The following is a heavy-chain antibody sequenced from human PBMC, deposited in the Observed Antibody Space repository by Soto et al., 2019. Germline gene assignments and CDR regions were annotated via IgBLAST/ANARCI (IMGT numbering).Heavy chain of an antibody. CDR3: AREGANYGDYGF. J-gene: IGHJ4*01. V-gene: IGHV4-61*01. D-gene: IGHD4-17*01. Sequence: QVQLQESGPGLVKPSETLSLTCTVSGGSVSSGSYYWSWIRQPPGKGLEWIGYIFYSGSTNYNPSRTSRVTIPVDTSKNQFSLKLRSVTAADTAVYYCAREGANYGDYGFWGHGILVTVSS. CDR2: IFYSGST. CDR1: GGSVSSGSYY.